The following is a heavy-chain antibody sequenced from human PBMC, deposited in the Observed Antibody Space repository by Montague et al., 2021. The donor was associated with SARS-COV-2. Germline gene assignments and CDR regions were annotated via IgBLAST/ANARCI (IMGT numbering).Heavy chain of an antibody. CDR2: VFYTGST. CDR1: GAAVCRGNYY. J-gene: IGHJ4*02. V-gene: IGHV4-61*01. D-gene: IGHD4-23*01. CDR3: ARITFCTEVNSLGYFYFDA. Sequence: SETLSLTCSVSGAAVCRGNYYWSWIRQPPGRGLEWIGYVFYTGSTYYNPSLKSRVTISVDTSKSLFSLDLTSVTAADTAVYYCARITFCTEVNSLGYFYFDAWGKGALVTVSS.